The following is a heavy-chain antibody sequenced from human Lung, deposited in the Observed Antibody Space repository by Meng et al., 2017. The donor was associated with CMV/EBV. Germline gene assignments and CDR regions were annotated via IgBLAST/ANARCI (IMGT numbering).Heavy chain of an antibody. CDR2: ISSSSSYI. V-gene: IGHV3-21*01. CDR1: GFTFSSYS. D-gene: IGHD6-6*01. Sequence: SXAASGFTFSSYSMNWVRQAPGKGLEWVSSISSSSSYIYYADSVKGRFTISRDNAKNSLYLQMNSLRAEDTAVYYCARNAEQLVRGGGMDVWGQGTTVTVSS. J-gene: IGHJ6*02. CDR3: ARNAEQLVRGGGMDV.